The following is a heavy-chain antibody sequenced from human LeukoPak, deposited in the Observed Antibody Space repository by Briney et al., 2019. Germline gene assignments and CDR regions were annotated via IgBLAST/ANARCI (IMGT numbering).Heavy chain of an antibody. CDR1: GGSISSSIYY. CDR2: VFYNGAT. CDR3: VRELRYDNSDSGAF. D-gene: IGHD3-22*01. J-gene: IGHJ3*01. V-gene: IGHV4-39*07. Sequence: PSETLSLTCIVSGGSISSSIYYWAWVRQPPGKGLEWIGTVFYNGATQYSPSLRSRVTISIDTSTNQFSLKLTSVTAADTALYYCVRELRYDNSDSGAFWGQGTVVTVSS.